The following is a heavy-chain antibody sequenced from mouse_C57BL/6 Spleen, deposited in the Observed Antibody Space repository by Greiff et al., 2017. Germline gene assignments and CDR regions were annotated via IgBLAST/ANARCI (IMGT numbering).Heavy chain of an antibody. CDR1: GYTFTSYW. CDR2: IDPSDSYT. D-gene: IGHD1-1*01. Sequence: QVQLQQPGAELVKPGASVKLSCKASGYTFTSYWMQWVKQRPGQGLEWIGEIDPSDSYTNYNQKFKGKAPLTVDTSYSTAYMQLSSLTSEDSAVYYCARRDGSSYVRGNYWGQGTTLTVAT. V-gene: IGHV1-50*01. CDR3: ARRDGSSYVRGNY. J-gene: IGHJ2*01.